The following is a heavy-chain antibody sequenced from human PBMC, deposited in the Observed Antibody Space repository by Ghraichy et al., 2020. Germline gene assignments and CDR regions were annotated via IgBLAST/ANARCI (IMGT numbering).Heavy chain of an antibody. D-gene: IGHD7-27*01. CDR1: GFTFSRYA. Sequence: GGSLRLSCAASGFTFSRYAMSWVRQAPGKGLEWVSGISGSGGSTYYADSVKGRFTISRDKSRNTLYLQMSSLGAEDTAVYYCTKAAGDQWFFDLWGRGTLVTVSS. CDR3: TKAAGDQWFFDL. V-gene: IGHV3-23*01. CDR2: ISGSGGST. J-gene: IGHJ2*01.